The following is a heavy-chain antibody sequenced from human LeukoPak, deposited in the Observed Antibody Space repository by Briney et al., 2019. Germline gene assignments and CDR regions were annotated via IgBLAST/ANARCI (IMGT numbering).Heavy chain of an antibody. Sequence: KASETLSLTCPVSGGSISSYYWSWIRQPPGKGLEWIGYIYYSGSTNYNPSLKSRVTISVDTSKNQFSLKLSSVTAADTAVYYCARLKTGGFGDYYYGMDVWGQGTTVTVSS. CDR2: IYYSGST. CDR3: ARLKTGGFGDYYYGMDV. J-gene: IGHJ6*02. CDR1: GGSISSYY. V-gene: IGHV4-59*08. D-gene: IGHD7-27*01.